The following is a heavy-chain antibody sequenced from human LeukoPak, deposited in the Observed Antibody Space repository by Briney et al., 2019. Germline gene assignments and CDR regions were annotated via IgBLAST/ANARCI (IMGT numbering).Heavy chain of an antibody. D-gene: IGHD1-26*01. J-gene: IGHJ6*02. V-gene: IGHV3-21*01. Sequence: GGSLRLSCAASGFTFSSYSMNWVRQAPGKGLEWVSSISSSSSYIYYADSVKGRFTISRDNAKNSLYLQMNSLRDEDTAVYYCARDGPSTRGVRYYYYYGMDVWGQGTTVTVSS. CDR3: ARDGPSTRGVRYYYYYGMDV. CDR2: ISSSSSYI. CDR1: GFTFSSYS.